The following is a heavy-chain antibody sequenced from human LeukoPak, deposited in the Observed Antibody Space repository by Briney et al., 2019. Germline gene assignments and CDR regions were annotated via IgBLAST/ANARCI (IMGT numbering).Heavy chain of an antibody. CDR3: ARAPKGTMIVVVTPNDY. CDR2: ISAYNGNT. V-gene: IGHV1-18*01. J-gene: IGHJ4*02. Sequence: ASVKVSCKASGYTFTSYGISWVRQAPGQGLEWMGWISAYNGNTNYAQKLQGRVTMTTDTSTSTAYMELRSLRSDDTAVYYCARAPKGTMIVVVTPNDYWGQGTLVTVSS. D-gene: IGHD3-22*01. CDR1: GYTFTSYG.